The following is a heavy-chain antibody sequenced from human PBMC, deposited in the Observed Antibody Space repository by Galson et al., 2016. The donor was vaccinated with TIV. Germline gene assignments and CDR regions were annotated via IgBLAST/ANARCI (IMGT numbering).Heavy chain of an antibody. CDR1: GYTFTSLW. D-gene: IGHD1-26*01. V-gene: IGHV5-51*01. J-gene: IGHJ4*02. CDR3: ARQGPTKGSLGY. CDR2: MYPGDSDT. Sequence: QSGAEVKKPGESLKISCKASGYTFTSLWIGWVRRVPGKGLAWMGIMYPGDSDTIYSPSFQGQVTISADKSISTVYLQWSSLKASDAAMYYCARQGPTKGSLGYWGQGTLLTVSS.